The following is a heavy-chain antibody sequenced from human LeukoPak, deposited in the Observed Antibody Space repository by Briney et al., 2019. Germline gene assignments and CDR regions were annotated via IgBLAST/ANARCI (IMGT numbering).Heavy chain of an antibody. CDR3: AKAASSSWPSYYYGMDV. CDR1: GFDFSSNW. Sequence: GGSLRLSCAASGFDFSSNWMHWVRHAPGQGLVWVSRIKGDGISTNYADSVKGRFTISRDIAKNTLYLQMNSLRAEDTGVYYCAKAASSSWPSYYYGMDVWGQGTTVTVSS. V-gene: IGHV3-74*01. D-gene: IGHD6-13*01. J-gene: IGHJ6*02. CDR2: IKGDGIST.